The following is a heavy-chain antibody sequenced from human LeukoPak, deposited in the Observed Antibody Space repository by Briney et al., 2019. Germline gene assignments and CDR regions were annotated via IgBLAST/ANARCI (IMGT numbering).Heavy chain of an antibody. J-gene: IGHJ4*02. D-gene: IGHD2-21*02. CDR1: GFTFSDYY. V-gene: IGHV3-74*01. Sequence: GGSLRLSCAASGFTFSDYYMSWVRQAPGKGLVWVSRINSDGRSASYADSVKGRFTISRDNAKNTLYLQMNSLRAEDTAVYYCARDLDPQVVTANIGGYWGQGTLVTVSS. CDR3: ARDLDPQVVTANIGGY. CDR2: INSDGRSA.